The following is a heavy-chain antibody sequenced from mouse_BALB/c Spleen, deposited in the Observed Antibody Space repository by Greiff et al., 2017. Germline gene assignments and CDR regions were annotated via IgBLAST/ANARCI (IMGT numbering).Heavy chain of an antibody. CDR2: ISSGGST. V-gene: IGHV5-6-5*01. Sequence: EVQLVESGGGLVKPGGSLKLSCAASGFTFSSYAMSWVRQTPEKRLEWVASISSGGSTYYPDSVKGRFTISRDNARNILYLQMSSLRSEDTAMYYCARGRGDLVGYAMDYWGQGTSVTVSS. CDR1: GFTFSSYA. D-gene: IGHD2-10*02. J-gene: IGHJ4*01. CDR3: ARGRGDLVGYAMDY.